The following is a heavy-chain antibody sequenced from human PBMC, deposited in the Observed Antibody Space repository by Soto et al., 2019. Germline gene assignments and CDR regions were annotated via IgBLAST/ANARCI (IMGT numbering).Heavy chain of an antibody. CDR2: IIPIFGTA. J-gene: IGHJ6*02. CDR1: GGTFSSYA. CDR3: ARGITGTVTYYYGLDV. D-gene: IGHD1-20*01. Sequence: QVQLVQSGAEVKKPGSSMKVSCKASGGTFSSYAISWVRQAPGQGLEWMGGIIPIFGTADYAQKFHGRVKITAXXXTXXAYMELSSLRSEDTAVYYCARGITGTVTYYYGLDVWGQGTTVTVSS. V-gene: IGHV1-69*12.